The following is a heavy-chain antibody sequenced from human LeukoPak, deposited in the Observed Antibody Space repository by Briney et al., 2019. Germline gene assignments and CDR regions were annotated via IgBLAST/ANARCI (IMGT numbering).Heavy chain of an antibody. V-gene: IGHV4-34*01. Sequence: SETLSLTCAVYGGSFSGYYWSWIRQPPGKGLEWIGEINHSGSTNYNPSLKSRVTISVDTSKNQFSLKLSSVTAADTAVYYCARGRIYYGSGSYYSSSYYYYDYMDVWGKGTTVTVPS. CDR1: GGSFSGYY. J-gene: IGHJ6*03. D-gene: IGHD3-10*01. CDR2: INHSGST. CDR3: ARGRIYYGSGSYYSSSYYYYDYMDV.